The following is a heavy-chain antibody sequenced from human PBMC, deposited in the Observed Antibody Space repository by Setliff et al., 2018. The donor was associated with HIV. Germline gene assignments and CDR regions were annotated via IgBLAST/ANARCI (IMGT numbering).Heavy chain of an antibody. D-gene: IGHD3-22*01. Sequence: SQTLSLTCAISGDSVSSNGVAWNWIRQSPSRGLEWLGRTFYSSRWFYDYAVSVKSRVTISPDTSKNQFSLQLNSVTPEDTAVYYCARDLSYDYDRSSDTFDYWGQGTLVTVS. CDR3: ARDLSYDYDRSSDTFDY. V-gene: IGHV6-1*01. CDR1: GDSVSSNGVA. CDR2: TFYSSRWFY. J-gene: IGHJ4*02.